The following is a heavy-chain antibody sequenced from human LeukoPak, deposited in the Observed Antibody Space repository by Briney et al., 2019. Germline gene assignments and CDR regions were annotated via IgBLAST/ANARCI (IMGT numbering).Heavy chain of an antibody. V-gene: IGHV4-34*01. D-gene: IGHD3-9*01. J-gene: IGHJ4*02. CDR1: GGSISTYY. CDR3: ARGRPDKRYDY. CDR2: INHSGST. Sequence: QTSETLSLTCTVSGGSISTYYWSWIRQPPGKGLEWIGEINHSGSTNYNPSLKSRVTISVDTSKNQFSLKLSSVTAADTAVYYCARGRPDKRYDYWGQGTLVTVSS.